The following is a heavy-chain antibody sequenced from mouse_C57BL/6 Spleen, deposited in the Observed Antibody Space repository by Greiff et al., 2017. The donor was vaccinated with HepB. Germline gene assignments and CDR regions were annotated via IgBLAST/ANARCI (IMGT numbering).Heavy chain of an antibody. CDR2: IYPGDGDT. CDR3: ARRTTVVAHFDY. CDR1: GYAFSSYW. J-gene: IGHJ2*01. D-gene: IGHD1-1*01. Sequence: QVQLQQSGAELVKPGASVKISCKASGYAFSSYWMNWVKQRPGKGLEWIGQIYPGDGDTNYNGKFKGKATLTADKSSSTAYMQLSSLTSEDSAVYFCARRTTVVAHFDYWGQGTTLTVS. V-gene: IGHV1-80*01.